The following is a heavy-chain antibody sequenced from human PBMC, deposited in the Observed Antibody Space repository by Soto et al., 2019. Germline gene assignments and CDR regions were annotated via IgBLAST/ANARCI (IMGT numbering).Heavy chain of an antibody. CDR3: ARDRTTGTTYAWDAFDT. CDR1: GFTLSSHS. V-gene: IGHV3-21*06. J-gene: IGHJ3*02. D-gene: IGHD1-1*01. CDR2: IGSNSHYI. Sequence: GGSLRLSCAASGFTLSSHSMNWVRQAPGKGLEWVPFIGSNSHYIYYADSVKGRFTISRDNAKNSVYLQMNSLRAEDTAVYYCARDRTTGTTYAWDAFDTWGQGTMVTVSS.